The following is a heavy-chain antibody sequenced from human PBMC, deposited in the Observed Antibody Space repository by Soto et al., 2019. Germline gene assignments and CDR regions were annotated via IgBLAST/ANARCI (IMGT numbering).Heavy chain of an antibody. CDR3: ARGPRYCSSTSCYRHPDYYYYYMDV. CDR1: GGSFSGYY. J-gene: IGHJ6*03. V-gene: IGHV4-34*01. Sequence: SETLSLTCAVYGGSFSGYYWSWIRQPPGKGLEWIGEINHSGSTNYNPSLKSRVTISVDTSKNQFSLKLSSVTAADTAVYYCARGPRYCSSTSCYRHPDYYYYYMDVWGKGTTVTVSS. D-gene: IGHD2-2*01. CDR2: INHSGST.